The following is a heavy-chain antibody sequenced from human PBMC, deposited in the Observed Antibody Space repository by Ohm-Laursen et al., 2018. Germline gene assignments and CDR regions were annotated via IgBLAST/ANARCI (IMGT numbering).Heavy chain of an antibody. Sequence: SLRLSCTASGFSFSNYGMTWVRQAPGKGLEWVSAISDSGGSAYYADSVQGRLTISRDNSKNTLFLQMNGLRAEDTAAYYCARRLSCSGSTCYYHYYVMDVWGQGTTVTVSS. CDR2: ISDSGGSA. V-gene: IGHV3-23*01. CDR1: GFSFSNYG. J-gene: IGHJ6*02. CDR3: ARRLSCSGSTCYYHYYVMDV. D-gene: IGHD2-2*01.